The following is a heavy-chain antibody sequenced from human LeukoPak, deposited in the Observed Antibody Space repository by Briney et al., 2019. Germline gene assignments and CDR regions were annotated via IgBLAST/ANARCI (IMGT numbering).Heavy chain of an antibody. CDR1: GGSFSGYY. CDR3: ARSPFDY. Sequence: PSETLSLTCAVYGGSFSGYYWSWIRQPPGKGLEWIGEINHGGSTNYNPSLKSRVTISVDTSKNQFSLKLSSVTAADTAVYYCARSPFDYWGQGTLVTVSS. CDR2: INHGGST. J-gene: IGHJ4*02. V-gene: IGHV4-34*01.